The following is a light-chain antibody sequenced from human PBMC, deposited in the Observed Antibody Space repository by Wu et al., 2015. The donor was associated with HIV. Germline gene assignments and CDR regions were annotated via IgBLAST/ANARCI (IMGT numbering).Light chain of an antibody. Sequence: IELTQSPSSLSASVGDRVTITCRASQDINSYLAWYQQKPGKAPKVLIYAAFSLQSGVPPRFSGSGSGTDFNLTISCLQPEDFATYYCQQLNSYPLTFGQGTRLDIK. J-gene: IGKJ5*01. CDR2: AAF. CDR3: QQLNSYPLT. V-gene: IGKV1-9*01. CDR1: QDINSY.